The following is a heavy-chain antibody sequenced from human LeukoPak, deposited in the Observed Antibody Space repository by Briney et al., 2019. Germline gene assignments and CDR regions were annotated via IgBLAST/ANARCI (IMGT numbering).Heavy chain of an antibody. J-gene: IGHJ6*04. D-gene: IGHD3-10*01. Sequence: PSETLSLTCAVYGGSFSGYYWIWIRQPPGKGLGWIGEINHSGSTNYNPSLKSRVTISVDTSKNQFSLKLSSVTAADTAVYYCARSPYGSGSYFSKRDYYYYGMDVWGKGTTVTVSS. CDR3: ARSPYGSGSYFSKRDYYYYGMDV. CDR1: GGSFSGYY. V-gene: IGHV4-34*01. CDR2: INHSGST.